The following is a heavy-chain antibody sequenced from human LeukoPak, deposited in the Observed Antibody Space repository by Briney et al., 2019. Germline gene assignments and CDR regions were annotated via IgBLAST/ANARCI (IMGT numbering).Heavy chain of an antibody. D-gene: IGHD3-10*01. V-gene: IGHV4-39*07. CDR3: ARAAPFFGEYYFDY. Sequence: SETLSLTCTVSGGSISSSSCYWGWIRQPPGKGLEWIGSFYYSGSTYYNPSLKSRVTISVDMSKNQFSLKLSSVTAADTAVYYCARAAPFFGEYYFDYWGQGTLVTVSS. CDR1: GGSISSSSCY. CDR2: FYYSGST. J-gene: IGHJ4*02.